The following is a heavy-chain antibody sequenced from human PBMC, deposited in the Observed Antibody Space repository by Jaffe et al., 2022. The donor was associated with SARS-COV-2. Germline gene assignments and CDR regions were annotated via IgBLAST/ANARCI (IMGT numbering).Heavy chain of an antibody. CDR3: ARGGRRYFDWLRAFDY. CDR1: GGSFSGYY. Sequence: QVQLQQWGAGLLKPSETLSLTCAVYGGSFSGYYWSWIRQPPGKGLEWIGEINHSGSTNYNPSLKSRVTISVDTSKNQFSLKLSSVTAADTAVYYCARGGRRYFDWLRAFDYWGQGTLVTVSS. J-gene: IGHJ4*02. V-gene: IGHV4-34*01. D-gene: IGHD3-9*01. CDR2: INHSGST.